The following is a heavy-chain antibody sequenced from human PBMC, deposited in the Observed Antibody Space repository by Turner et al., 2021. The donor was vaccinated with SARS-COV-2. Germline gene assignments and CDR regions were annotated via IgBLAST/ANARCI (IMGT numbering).Heavy chain of an antibody. V-gene: IGHV3-30*18. D-gene: IGHD6-19*01. CDR3: AKDHVTVAAYFDY. CDR1: GFTFSTDG. J-gene: IGHJ4*02. CDR2: ISYHGSNK. Sequence: QVPLVESGGGVVQAGRSLRLSCVASGFTFSTDGMHWVRQAPGKGLEWVAVISYHGSNKYYADSVKGRFTISRDNSKNTLYLQMNSLRAEDTAVYYCAKDHVTVAAYFDYWGQGTLVTVSS.